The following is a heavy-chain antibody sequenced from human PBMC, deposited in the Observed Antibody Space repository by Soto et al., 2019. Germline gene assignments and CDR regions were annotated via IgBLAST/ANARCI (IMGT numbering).Heavy chain of an antibody. CDR3: AKLVRDDVRRSDLDH. CDR1: GDSITASYSN. Sequence: SETLSLTCTVSGDSITASYSNWAWIRQPPGKGLEWIGTCYHSGTTSQNPPLRSRITISGDTSRNQFSLNLRSVTAADSGVYYCAKLVRDDVRRSDLDHWGQGTLVTVSS. D-gene: IGHD3-10*02. V-gene: IGHV4-39*01. J-gene: IGHJ4*02. CDR2: CYHSGTT.